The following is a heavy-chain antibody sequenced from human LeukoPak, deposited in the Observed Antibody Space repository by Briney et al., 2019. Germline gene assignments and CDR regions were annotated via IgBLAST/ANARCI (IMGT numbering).Heavy chain of an antibody. CDR3: ERDGGVSGYDLLDY. Sequence: GGSLRLSCAASGFTFSNYWMTWVRQAPGKGLEWVAHINQDGSEEHYMDSAKARFTISRDNAKNSLSLQMNSLRAEDTAVYYCERDGGVSGYDLLDYWGQGILVIVSS. J-gene: IGHJ4*02. CDR1: GFTFSNYW. V-gene: IGHV3-7*01. CDR2: INQDGSEE. D-gene: IGHD5-12*01.